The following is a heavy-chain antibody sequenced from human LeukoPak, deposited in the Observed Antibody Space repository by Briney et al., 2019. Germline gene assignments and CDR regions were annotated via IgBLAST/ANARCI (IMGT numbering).Heavy chain of an antibody. Sequence: PGGSLRLSCAVSTFTFTSFGMDWVRQAPGKGLEWVTFIRSDGSDTYYADSGKGRSTISRANSMNTLYLQMNSLRPEETAVYYVSKDRGVRYFDYWGQGTLVTVSS. CDR2: IRSDGSDT. V-gene: IGHV3-30*02. CDR3: SKDRGVRYFDY. D-gene: IGHD3-16*01. J-gene: IGHJ4*02. CDR1: TFTFTSFG.